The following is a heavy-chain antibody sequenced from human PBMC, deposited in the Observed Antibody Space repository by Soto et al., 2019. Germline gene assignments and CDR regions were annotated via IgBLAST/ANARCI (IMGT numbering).Heavy chain of an antibody. J-gene: IGHJ4*02. V-gene: IGHV5-10-1*01. Sequence: GESLKISCKGSGYRFTNSWITWVRQMPGKGLEWMGRIDPSDSYTNYSPSFQGHVTISVDKSISTAYLQWSSLKASDTAIYYCASRGDSFDYWGQGTLVTVSS. CDR1: GYRFTNSW. D-gene: IGHD2-15*01. CDR3: ASRGDSFDY. CDR2: IDPSDSYT.